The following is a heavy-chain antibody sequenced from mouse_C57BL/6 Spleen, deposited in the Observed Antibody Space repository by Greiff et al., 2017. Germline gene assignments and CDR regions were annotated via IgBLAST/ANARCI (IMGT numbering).Heavy chain of an antibody. D-gene: IGHD2-10*02. CDR1: GFNIKDDY. V-gene: IGHV14-4*01. J-gene: IGHJ4*01. CDR2: IAPENGGT. Sequence: VQLQQSGAELVRPGASVKLSCTASGFNIKDDYMNWVKQRPEQGLGWIGCIAPENGGTVYASKFQGKATITADTSSTTAYLQLSSLTSEDTAVYYWTTPSGMDYWGQGTSVTVSS. CDR3: TTPSGMDY.